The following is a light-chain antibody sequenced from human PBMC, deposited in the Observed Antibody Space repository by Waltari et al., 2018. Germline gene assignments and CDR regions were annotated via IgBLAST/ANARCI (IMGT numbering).Light chain of an antibody. Sequence: DIQMTQSPSSLSASVGDRVTFTCQATQDITTSLSWFQQKPGEAPRPLIYDASTLQPGVPSGLRGTGSATGFSLTITSLQLDDSATYYCQQVHSLPYTFDRGTKRHIK. CDR2: DAS. CDR3: QQVHSLPYT. J-gene: IGKJ2*01. V-gene: IGKV1-33*01. CDR1: QDITTS.